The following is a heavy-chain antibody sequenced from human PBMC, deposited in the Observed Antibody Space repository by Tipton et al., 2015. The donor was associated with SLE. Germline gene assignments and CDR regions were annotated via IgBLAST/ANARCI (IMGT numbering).Heavy chain of an antibody. J-gene: IGHJ3*02. V-gene: IGHV3-21*04. Sequence: SLRLSCAASGFTFSSYSMNWVRQAPGKGLEWVSSISSSSSYIYYADSVKGRFTISRDNAKNSLYLQMNSLRAADTAVYYCAREGGYCSGGSCYSAFDIWGQGTMVTVSS. D-gene: IGHD2-15*01. CDR3: AREGGYCSGGSCYSAFDI. CDR1: GFTFSSYS. CDR2: ISSSSSYI.